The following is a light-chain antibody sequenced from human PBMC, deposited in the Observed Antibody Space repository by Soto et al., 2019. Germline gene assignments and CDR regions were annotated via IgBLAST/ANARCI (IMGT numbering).Light chain of an antibody. CDR2: GNS. J-gene: IGLJ1*01. Sequence: QSVLTQPPSVSGAPGQRVTISCTGSSSNIGAGYDVHWYQQLPGTAPKLLLYGNSNRPSGVPDRFSGSKSGTSASLAITGLQAEDEADYCCQSYDSSLSGYVFGTGTNVTVL. CDR1: SSNIGAGYD. CDR3: QSYDSSLSGYV. V-gene: IGLV1-40*01.